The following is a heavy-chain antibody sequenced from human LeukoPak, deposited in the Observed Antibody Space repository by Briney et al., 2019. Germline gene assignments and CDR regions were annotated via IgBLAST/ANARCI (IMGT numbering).Heavy chain of an antibody. J-gene: IGHJ4*02. CDR1: GLTVSRNY. D-gene: IGHD5/OR15-5a*01. Sequence: PGGSLRLSCAASGLTVSRNYMSWVRQAPGKGLEWVSVIYSSGSTYYADSVKGRFTISRDNSKNTLYLQMKSLRAEDTAVYYCASSVWAAHYFDYWGQGTLVTVSS. V-gene: IGHV3-53*01. CDR2: IYSSGST. CDR3: ASSVWAAHYFDY.